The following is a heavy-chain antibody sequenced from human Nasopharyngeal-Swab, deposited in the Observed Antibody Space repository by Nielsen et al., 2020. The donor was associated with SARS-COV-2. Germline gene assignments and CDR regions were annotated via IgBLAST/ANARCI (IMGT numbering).Heavy chain of an antibody. J-gene: IGHJ4*02. CDR1: GGSINNYY. Sequence: SETLSLTCSVSGGSINNYYWSWIRQPAGKGLEWIGRIYFSGSTNYNPSLKSRVTMLVDMSKNQFSLKLSSVTAADTAVYYCAREEQSFDYWGQGTLVAVSS. V-gene: IGHV4-4*07. CDR3: AREEQSFDY. D-gene: IGHD1-26*01. CDR2: IYFSGST.